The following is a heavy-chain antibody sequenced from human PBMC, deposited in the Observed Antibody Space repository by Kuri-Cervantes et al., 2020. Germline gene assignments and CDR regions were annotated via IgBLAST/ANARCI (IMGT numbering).Heavy chain of an antibody. J-gene: IGHJ3*02. CDR1: GFTFSNYW. D-gene: IGHD3-16*01. CDR3: ARDTDWGSHPSAGIIHDGFDI. CDR2: IKQDGSDK. Sequence: GESLKISCAASGFTFSNYWMSWVRQPPGKGLEWVANIKQDGSDKYYVDSVKGRFTISRDNAFNSLYLQMSSLRVEDTAVYYCARDTDWGSHPSAGIIHDGFDIWGQGTMVTVSS. V-gene: IGHV3-7*01.